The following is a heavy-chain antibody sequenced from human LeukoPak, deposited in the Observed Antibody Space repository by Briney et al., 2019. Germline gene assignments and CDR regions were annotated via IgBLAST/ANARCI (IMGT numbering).Heavy chain of an antibody. J-gene: IGHJ3*01. V-gene: IGHV3-23*01. Sequence: GGSLRLSCAGSGFSFSSNTMSWVRQAPGRGLEWVSAIRGSGLTTFYADSVKGRFTISRDNSKNTLYLQMNSLRAEDTAVYYCARDPNGDYIGAFDFWGQGTKVTVSS. CDR2: IRGSGLTT. CDR1: GFSFSSNT. D-gene: IGHD4-17*01. CDR3: ARDPNGDYIGAFDF.